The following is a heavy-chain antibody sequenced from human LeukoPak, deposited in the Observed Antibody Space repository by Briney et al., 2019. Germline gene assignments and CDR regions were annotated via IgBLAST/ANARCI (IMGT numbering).Heavy chain of an antibody. Sequence: SETLSLTCSVSGVSISSYYWSWVRQPPGKGLEWIGNIYYSGSTNYNPSLKSRVTVSVVTSKNQFSLKLTSVTAADSAVYYCARDFGGPYPMDVWGKGTTVTVSS. CDR3: ARDFGGPYPMDV. CDR2: IYYSGST. J-gene: IGHJ6*03. V-gene: IGHV4-59*01. CDR1: GVSISSYY. D-gene: IGHD3-16*01.